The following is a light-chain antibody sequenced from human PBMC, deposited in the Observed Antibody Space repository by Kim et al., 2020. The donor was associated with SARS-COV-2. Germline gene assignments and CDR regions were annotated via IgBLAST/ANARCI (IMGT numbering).Light chain of an antibody. CDR1: PSVSRCC. Sequence: LSPRERSTLACRASPSVSRCCLAWYQQKPGQAPKLLLYGASSRAADIPHRFSGSGSGADFTLTISRLESEDFAMYYCQQYNTAPHTFGGGTKVDIK. V-gene: IGKV3-20*01. CDR3: QQYNTAPHT. J-gene: IGKJ4*02. CDR2: GAS.